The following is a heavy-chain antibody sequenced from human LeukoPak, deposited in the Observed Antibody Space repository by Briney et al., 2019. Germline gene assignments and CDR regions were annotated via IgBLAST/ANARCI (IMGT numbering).Heavy chain of an antibody. CDR3: ARGIVVAGSVDY. J-gene: IGHJ4*02. CDR2: IYSGGRT. D-gene: IGHD6-19*01. V-gene: IGHV3-66*01. Sequence: GVSLRLSCIASGFTVSSNYMSWVRQAPGKGLEWVSVIYSGGRTYYADSVKGRFTISRDNSKNSLYLQMNSLRVEDTAVYYCARGIVVAGSVDYWGQGTLVTVSS. CDR1: GFTVSSNY.